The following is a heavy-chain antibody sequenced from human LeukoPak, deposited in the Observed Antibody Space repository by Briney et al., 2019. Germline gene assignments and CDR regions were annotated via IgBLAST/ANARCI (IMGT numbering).Heavy chain of an antibody. CDR3: ARGPTEAGLDV. Sequence: SETLSLTCTVSGGSFSSQYWSWIRQPPGKGLEWIGYIYNIGSANYNPSLKSRVTVSVDTSKNHFSLKLRSVTAADTAVYYCARGPTEAGLDVWGKGTTVTVSS. D-gene: IGHD4-11*01. CDR1: GGSFSSQY. J-gene: IGHJ6*04. V-gene: IGHV4-59*11. CDR2: IYNIGSA.